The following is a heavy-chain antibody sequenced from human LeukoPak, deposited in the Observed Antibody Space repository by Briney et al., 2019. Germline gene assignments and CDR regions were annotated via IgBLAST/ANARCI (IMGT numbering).Heavy chain of an antibody. Sequence: GGSLRLSCEASGFTFSSYAMTWVRQAPGKGLEWVSAITNSGGGTYYADSVKGRFTISRDNSKNTLFLQMNSLRAEDTALYYCAKGSSGYFVDLWGQGTLVTVSS. J-gene: IGHJ5*02. CDR1: GFTFSSYA. CDR2: ITNSGGGT. CDR3: AKGSSGYFVDL. V-gene: IGHV3-23*01. D-gene: IGHD3-22*01.